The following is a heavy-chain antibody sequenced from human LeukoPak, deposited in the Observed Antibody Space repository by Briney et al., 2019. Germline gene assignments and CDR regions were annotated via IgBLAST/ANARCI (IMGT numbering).Heavy chain of an antibody. CDR1: GGTFSSYA. CDR3: ARISSGSFDY. D-gene: IGHD3-22*01. V-gene: IGHV1-69*04. J-gene: IGHJ4*02. CDR2: IIPILGIA. Sequence: GASVKVSCKASGGTFSSYAISWVRQAPGQGLERMGRIIPILGIANYAQKFQGRVTITADKSTSTAYMEPSSLRSEDTAVYYCARISSGSFDYWGQGTLVTVSS.